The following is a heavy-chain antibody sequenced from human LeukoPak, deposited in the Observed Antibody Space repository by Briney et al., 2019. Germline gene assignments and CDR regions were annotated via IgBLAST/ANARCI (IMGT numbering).Heavy chain of an antibody. D-gene: IGHD6-13*01. CDR1: GHTFTSYG. CDR2: ISAYNGNT. J-gene: IGHJ4*02. V-gene: IGHV1-18*01. Sequence: ASVKVSCKASGHTFTSYGISWVRQAPGQGLEWMGWISAYNGNTNYAQKLQGRVTMTTDTSTSTAYMELRSLGSDDTAVYYCARDLISVAAAGTHLPPHYWGQGTLVTVSS. CDR3: ARDLISVAAAGTHLPPHY.